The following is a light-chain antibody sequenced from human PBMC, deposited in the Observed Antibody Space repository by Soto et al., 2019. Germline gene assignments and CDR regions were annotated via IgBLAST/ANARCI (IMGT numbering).Light chain of an antibody. Sequence: AIRMTQSPSSLSASTGDRVTITCRASQGISSYLAWYQQKPGKAPKLLIYAASTLQSGVPSRFSGSGSGTDFTLTIICLQSEDFATYYCQQYYSYPVDFTFGPGTKVDIK. CDR3: QQYYSYPVDFT. CDR2: AAS. V-gene: IGKV1-8*01. J-gene: IGKJ3*01. CDR1: QGISSY.